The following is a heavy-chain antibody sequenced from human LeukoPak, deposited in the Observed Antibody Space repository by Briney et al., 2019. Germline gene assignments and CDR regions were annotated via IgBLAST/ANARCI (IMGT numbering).Heavy chain of an antibody. CDR3: AKGPTYSSSWYAALDN. J-gene: IGHJ4*02. V-gene: IGHV3-43*01. Sequence: GGSLRLSCAASGFTFDDYTMHWVRQAPGKGLVWISLITWDGSRRYYAGSVKGRFTISRDNSKNSLYLQMKSLRTEDTALYYCAKGPTYSSSWYAALDNWGQGTLVTVSS. D-gene: IGHD6-13*01. CDR1: GFTFDDYT. CDR2: ITWDGSRR.